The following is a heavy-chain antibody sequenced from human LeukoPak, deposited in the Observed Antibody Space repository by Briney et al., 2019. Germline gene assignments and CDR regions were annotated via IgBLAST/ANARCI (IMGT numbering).Heavy chain of an antibody. V-gene: IGHV4-59*01. CDR2: IYYSGST. J-gene: IGHJ5*02. D-gene: IGHD3-10*01. Sequence: PSETLSLTCTVSGGSISSYYWSWLRQPPGKGLEWIGYIYYSGSTNYNPSLKSRVTISVDTSKNQFSLKLSSVTAADTAVYYCAREYYGSGSYYGVYNWFDPWGQGTLVTVSS. CDR3: AREYYGSGSYYGVYNWFDP. CDR1: GGSISSYY.